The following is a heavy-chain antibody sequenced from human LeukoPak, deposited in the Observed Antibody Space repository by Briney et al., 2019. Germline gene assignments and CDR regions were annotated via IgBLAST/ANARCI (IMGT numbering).Heavy chain of an antibody. CDR2: INSDGSST. D-gene: IGHD3-22*01. V-gene: IGHV3-74*01. CDR3: ASPGGYYDSSGYSLFDY. Sequence: GGSLRLSCAASGFTFSSYWMHWVRQAPGKGLVWVSRINSDGSSTSYADSVKGRFTISRDNAKNTLYLQMNSLRAEDTAVYYCASPGGYYDSSGYSLFDYWGQGTLVTVFS. J-gene: IGHJ4*02. CDR1: GFTFSSYW.